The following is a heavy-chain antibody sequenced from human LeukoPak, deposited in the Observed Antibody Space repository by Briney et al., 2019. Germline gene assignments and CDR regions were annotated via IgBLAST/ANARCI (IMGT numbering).Heavy chain of an antibody. V-gene: IGHV3-21*01. CDR1: GFTFSSYS. J-gene: IGHJ4*02. D-gene: IGHD2-15*01. CDR3: ARDYCSGGSCYVSPSTYDY. CDR2: ISSSSSYI. Sequence: PGGSLRLSCAASGFTFSSYSMNWVRQAPGKGLEWVSSISSSSSYIYYADSVKGRFTISRDNAKNSLYLQTNSLRAEDTAVYYCARDYCSGGSCYVSPSTYDYWGQGTLVTVSS.